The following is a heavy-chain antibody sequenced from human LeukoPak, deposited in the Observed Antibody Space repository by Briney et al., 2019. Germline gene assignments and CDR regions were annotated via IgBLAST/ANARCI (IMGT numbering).Heavy chain of an antibody. D-gene: IGHD2/OR15-2a*01. V-gene: IGHV1-2*02. CDR1: GFTFTDHY. CDR2: IGPHSTFT. Sequence: RASVKVSCKSSGFTFTDHYIHWVLQGPGQGLEWMGYIGPHSTFTSSPQEFQGRVTMTRDASMSTAYMELTRLTFDDTAVYYCVREGEGPLSKDFDYWGQGTLVTVSS. CDR3: VREGEGPLSKDFDY. J-gene: IGHJ4*02.